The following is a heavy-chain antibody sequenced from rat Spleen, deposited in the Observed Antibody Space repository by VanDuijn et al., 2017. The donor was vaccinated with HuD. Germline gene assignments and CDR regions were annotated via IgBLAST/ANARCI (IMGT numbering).Heavy chain of an antibody. CDR3: ARDRLTIAPMGMGLAY. Sequence: EVQLVESGGDLVQPGRSLKLSCAASGFTFSNYYMAWVRQAPTKGLEWVAYISTGGGSTYYRDSVKGRFTISRDNAKSTLYLQMDSLRSEDTATYYCARDRLTIAPMGMGLAYWGQGTLVTVSS. V-gene: IGHV5-27*01. CDR2: ISTGGGST. J-gene: IGHJ3*01. CDR1: GFTFSNYY. D-gene: IGHD1-2*01.